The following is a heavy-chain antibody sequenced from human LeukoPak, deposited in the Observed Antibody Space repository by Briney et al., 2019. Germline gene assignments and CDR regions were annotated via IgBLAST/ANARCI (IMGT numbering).Heavy chain of an antibody. CDR3: ARVPGEMGATLAYLDY. Sequence: PGGSLRLSCAASGFTFDSFSINWVRQAPGKGLEWVASISSSTTYIYYAGSVKGRFTISRDNAKNLVYLEMNSLRAEDTAVYYCARVPGEMGATLAYLDYWGQGTLVIVSS. J-gene: IGHJ4*02. CDR1: GFTFDSFS. CDR2: ISSSTTYI. D-gene: IGHD1-26*01. V-gene: IGHV3-21*01.